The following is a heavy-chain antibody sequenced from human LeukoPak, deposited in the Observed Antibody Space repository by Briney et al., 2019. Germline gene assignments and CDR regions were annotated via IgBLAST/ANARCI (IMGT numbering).Heavy chain of an antibody. CDR1: GFTFSSYG. V-gene: IGHV3-30*03. Sequence: GGSLRLSCAASGFTFSSYGMHWVRQAPGKGLEWVAVISYDGSNKYYADSVKGRFTISRDNSKNTLYLQMNSLRAEDTAVYYCARDRARVLQGDGMDVWGQGTTVTVSS. D-gene: IGHD3-10*01. CDR2: ISYDGSNK. J-gene: IGHJ6*02. CDR3: ARDRARVLQGDGMDV.